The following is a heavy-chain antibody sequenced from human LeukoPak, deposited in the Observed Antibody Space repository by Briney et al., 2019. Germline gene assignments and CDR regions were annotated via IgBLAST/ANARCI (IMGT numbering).Heavy chain of an antibody. V-gene: IGHV3-23*01. CDR1: GFTFSSYA. Sequence: GGSLRLSCAASGFTFSSYAMSWVRQAPGKGLEWVSTISGGGDSTDYADSVKGRFTISRDDSKNTLFLQVNSLRVEDTAVYYCAKVLGSRWSSYEYWGQGTLVTVSS. CDR2: ISGGGDST. J-gene: IGHJ4*02. CDR3: AKVLGSRWSSYEY. D-gene: IGHD6-13*01.